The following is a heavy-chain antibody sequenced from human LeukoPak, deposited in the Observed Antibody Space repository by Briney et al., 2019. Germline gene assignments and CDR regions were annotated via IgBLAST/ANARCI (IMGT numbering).Heavy chain of an antibody. V-gene: IGHV3-13*01. CDR2: IGTAGDT. D-gene: IGHD7-27*01. J-gene: IGHJ4*02. CDR1: GFTFSSYD. CDR3: ARVPPGDRGFDY. Sequence: GGSLRLSCAASGFTFSSYDIHWVRQATGKGLEWVSAIGTAGDTYYPGSVKGRFTISRENAKNSLYLQMNSLRAGDTAVYYCARVPPGDRGFDYWGQGTLVTVSS.